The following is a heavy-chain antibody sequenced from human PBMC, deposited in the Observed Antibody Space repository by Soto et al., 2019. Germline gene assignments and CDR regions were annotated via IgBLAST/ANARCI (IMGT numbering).Heavy chain of an antibody. CDR1: GDSISRIDYY. J-gene: IGHJ3*02. V-gene: IGHV4-31*03. CDR3: AREGGSYDSGGYLIRGAFDI. Sequence: LSLTCSVSGDSISRIDYYWTWIRQHPEKGLEWIGNIYFRGNTYYSPSLESRLTISVDTSKNQFSLKLTSVTAADTAVYYCAREGGSYDSGGYLIRGAFDIWGQGTMVTVSS. D-gene: IGHD3-22*01. CDR2: IYFRGNT.